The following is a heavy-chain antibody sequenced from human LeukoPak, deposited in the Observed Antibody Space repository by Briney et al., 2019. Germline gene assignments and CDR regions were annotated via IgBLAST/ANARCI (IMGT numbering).Heavy chain of an antibody. V-gene: IGHV1-2*06. D-gene: IGHD6-13*01. CDR2: INPNSGGT. Sequence: GASVKVSCKASGYTFTSYYMHWVRQAPGQGLEWMGRINPNSGGTNYAQKFQGRVTMTRDTSISTAYMELSRLRSDDTAVYYCARAGYSSSWYAYWGQGTLVTVSS. CDR1: GYTFTSYY. J-gene: IGHJ4*02. CDR3: ARAGYSSSWYAY.